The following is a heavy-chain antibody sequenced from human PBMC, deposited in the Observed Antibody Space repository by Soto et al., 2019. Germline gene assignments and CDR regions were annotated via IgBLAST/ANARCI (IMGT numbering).Heavy chain of an antibody. Sequence: GGSLRLSCAASGFTFSSYAMSWVRQAPGKGLEWVSAISGSGGSTYYADSVKGRFTISRDNSKNTLYLQMNSLRAEDTAVYYCAKACGGSKAKNVLSQLYTRDYYYYYMDVWGKGTTVTVSS. CDR2: ISGSGGST. V-gene: IGHV3-23*01. J-gene: IGHJ6*03. D-gene: IGHD2-21*01. CDR1: GFTFSSYA. CDR3: AKACGGSKAKNVLSQLYTRDYYYYYMDV.